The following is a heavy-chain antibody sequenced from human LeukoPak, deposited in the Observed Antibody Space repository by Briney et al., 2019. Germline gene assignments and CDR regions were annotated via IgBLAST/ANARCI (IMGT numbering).Heavy chain of an antibody. V-gene: IGHV3-30*18. Sequence: GRSLRLSCAASGFTFSSYGMHWVRQAPGKGLEWVAVISYDGSNKYYADSVKGLFTISRDNSKNTLYLQMNSLRAEDTAVYYCAKPQTRPTDYFDYWGQGTLVTVSS. D-gene: IGHD4-17*01. J-gene: IGHJ4*02. CDR3: AKPQTRPTDYFDY. CDR2: ISYDGSNK. CDR1: GFTFSSYG.